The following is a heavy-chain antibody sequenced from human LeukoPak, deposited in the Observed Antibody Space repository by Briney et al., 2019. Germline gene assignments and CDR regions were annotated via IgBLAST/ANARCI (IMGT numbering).Heavy chain of an antibody. D-gene: IGHD3-10*02. V-gene: IGHV3-48*03. CDR3: AELGITMIGGV. J-gene: IGHJ6*04. Sequence: GGSLRLSCAASGFTFSSYEMKRVRQAPGKGLEWVSYISSSSSTIYYADSVKGRFTISRDNAKNSLYLQMNSLRAEDTAVYYCAELGITMIGGVWGKGTTVTISS. CDR1: GFTFSSYE. CDR2: ISSSSSTI.